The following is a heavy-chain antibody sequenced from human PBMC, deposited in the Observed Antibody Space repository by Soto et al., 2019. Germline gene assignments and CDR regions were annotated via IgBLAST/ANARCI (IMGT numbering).Heavy chain of an antibody. Sequence: EVQLLDSGGGLVQPGGSLGLSCAASGFTFNNYAMNWVRQAPGMGLEWVATISTTGGGTYYADSVQGRFTISRDNSKNTLYLQMCSLRAEDTAVYYCAKDRLAGNFDYWGQGTQVTVSS. J-gene: IGHJ4*02. V-gene: IGHV3-23*01. CDR3: AKDRLAGNFDY. CDR1: GFTFNNYA. CDR2: ISTTGGGT.